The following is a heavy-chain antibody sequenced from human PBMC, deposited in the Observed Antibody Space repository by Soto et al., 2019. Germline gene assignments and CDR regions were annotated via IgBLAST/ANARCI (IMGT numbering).Heavy chain of an antibody. CDR3: ARAPTAVAGISVFAFDI. V-gene: IGHV4-4*02. CDR1: SGSISSSNW. D-gene: IGHD6-19*01. CDR2: IYHSGST. Sequence: SETLSLTCAVSSGSISSSNWWSWVRQPPGKGLEWIGEIYHSGSTNYNPSLKSRVTISVDKSKNQFSLKLSSVTAADTAVYYCARAPTAVAGISVFAFDIWGQGTMVTVSS. J-gene: IGHJ3*02.